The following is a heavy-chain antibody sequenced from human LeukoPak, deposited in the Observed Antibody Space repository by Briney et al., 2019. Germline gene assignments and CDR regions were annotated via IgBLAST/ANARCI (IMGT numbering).Heavy chain of an antibody. CDR2: INAGNGNT. J-gene: IGHJ6*02. D-gene: IGHD1-7*01. CDR1: GYTFTSYA. Sequence: GASVKVSCKASGYTFTSYAMHWVRQAPGQRLEWMGWINAGNGNTKYSQKFQGRVTITRDTSASTAYMELSSLRSGDTAVYYCARSENFLWYYYYGMDVWGQGTTVTVSS. V-gene: IGHV1-3*01. CDR3: ARSENFLWYYYYGMDV.